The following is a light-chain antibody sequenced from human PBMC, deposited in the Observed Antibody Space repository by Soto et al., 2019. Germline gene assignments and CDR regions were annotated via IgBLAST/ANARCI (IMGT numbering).Light chain of an antibody. CDR2: GAS. V-gene: IGKV3D-15*01. CDR1: QSVSSN. J-gene: IGKJ1*01. CDR3: QQYNNWLRT. Sequence: EIVMTQSPATLSVSPGERATLSCRASQSVSSNLAWYQQKPGQAPRLLIYGASTRATGIPARFSGSGSGTDFTLTISSLQSEDFAVYYWQQYNNWLRTFGQGTKVEIK.